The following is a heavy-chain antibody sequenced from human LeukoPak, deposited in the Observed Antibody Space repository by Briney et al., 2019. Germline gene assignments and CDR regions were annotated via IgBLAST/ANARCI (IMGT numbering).Heavy chain of an antibody. J-gene: IGHJ4*02. D-gene: IGHD6-13*01. V-gene: IGHV3-53*01. Sequence: GGSLRLSCAASGFTVSSNHMSWVRQAPGKGLEWVSVIYTGGSTSYADSVKGRYTIFRDTSKNTLYLQMNSLRAEDTAVYYCARGGYSSSWYHFDYWGQGTLVTVSS. CDR3: ARGGYSSSWYHFDY. CDR2: IYTGGST. CDR1: GFTVSSNH.